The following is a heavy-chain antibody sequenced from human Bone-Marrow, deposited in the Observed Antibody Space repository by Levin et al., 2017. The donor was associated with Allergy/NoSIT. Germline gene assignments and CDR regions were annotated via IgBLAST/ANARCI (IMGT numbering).Heavy chain of an antibody. CDR3: ARDRDDYGDPDGAFDI. CDR2: ISGSSGLI. D-gene: IGHD4-17*01. J-gene: IGHJ3*02. Sequence: PGGSLRLSCAASGFTFNNYGMNWVRQAPGKGLEWVSYISGSSGLIYYADSVRGRFTISRDTGKTSLFLQMNSLRDDDTAVYYCARDRDDYGDPDGAFDIWGQGTMVTVSS. CDR1: GFTFNNYG. V-gene: IGHV3-48*02.